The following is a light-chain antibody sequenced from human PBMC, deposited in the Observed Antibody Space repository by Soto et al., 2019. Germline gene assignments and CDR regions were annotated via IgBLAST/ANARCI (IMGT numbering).Light chain of an antibody. CDR1: SSDVGGYYY. CDR2: EVS. V-gene: IGLV2-8*01. CDR3: SSYAGSNNVL. J-gene: IGLJ2*01. Sequence: QSALTQPPSASGSPGQSVTISCTGTSSDVGGYYYVSWYQPHPGKAPKLMIYEVSRRPSGVPDRFSGSKSGNTASLTVSGLQAEDEADYYCSSYAGSNNVLFGGGTKLTVL.